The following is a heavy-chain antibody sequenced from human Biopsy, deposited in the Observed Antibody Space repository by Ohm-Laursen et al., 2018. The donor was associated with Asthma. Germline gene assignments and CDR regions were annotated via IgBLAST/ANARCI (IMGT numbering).Heavy chain of an antibody. J-gene: IGHJ4*02. CDR3: AKGGTYTTDRYAY. V-gene: IGHV3-33*06. Sequence: SLRLSCSASGITFSTYGMHWVRQAPGKGLEWVSFIWYDGRKKTYADSVKGRFTISRDNSKNTLYLQMSSLRADDTAVYYCAKGGTYTTDRYAYWGQGSLVTVSS. CDR1: GITFSTYG. CDR2: IWYDGRKK. D-gene: IGHD1-26*01.